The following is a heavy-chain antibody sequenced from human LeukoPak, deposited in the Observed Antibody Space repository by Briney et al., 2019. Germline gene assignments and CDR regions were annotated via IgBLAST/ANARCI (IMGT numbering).Heavy chain of an antibody. J-gene: IGHJ4*02. Sequence: TSETLSLTCTVSGGSITNYYWTWIRQSPGKGLEWIGYVYYIGSANYNPSLKSRVTISLNTSKNQVSLNLTSVTAADSAVYYCASRGSSGSLTSWGQGTLVTVSS. V-gene: IGHV4-59*01. D-gene: IGHD6-19*01. CDR1: GGSITNYY. CDR2: VYYIGSA. CDR3: ASRGSSGSLTS.